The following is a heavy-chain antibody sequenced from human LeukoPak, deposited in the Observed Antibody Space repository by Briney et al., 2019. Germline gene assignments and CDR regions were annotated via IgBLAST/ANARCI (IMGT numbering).Heavy chain of an antibody. Sequence: PSETLSLTCTVSGDSISSDRHYWSWIRQHPGEGLEWVGYINYFGSTYYNPSLRRRLTLSLDTSKSQFSLKLTSVTAADTATYYCARVGWLSHFDYWGQGTLVTVSS. CDR2: INYFGST. CDR3: ARVGWLSHFDY. J-gene: IGHJ4*02. D-gene: IGHD5-12*01. V-gene: IGHV4-31*03. CDR1: GDSISSDRHY.